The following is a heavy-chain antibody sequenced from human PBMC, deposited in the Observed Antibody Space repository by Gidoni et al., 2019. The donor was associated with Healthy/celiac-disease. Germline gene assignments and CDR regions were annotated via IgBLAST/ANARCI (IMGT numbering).Heavy chain of an antibody. CDR2: IKSKTDGGTT. CDR3: TTDLAMATPDY. Sequence: EVQLVESGGGLVKPGGSLRLSCAASGFTFRNAWMSWVRQAPGKGLEWVGRIKSKTDGGTTDYAAPVKGRFTISRDDSKNTLYLQMNSLKTEDTAVYYCTTDLAMATPDYWGQGTLVTVSS. D-gene: IGHD5-12*01. J-gene: IGHJ4*02. CDR1: GFTFRNAW. V-gene: IGHV3-15*01.